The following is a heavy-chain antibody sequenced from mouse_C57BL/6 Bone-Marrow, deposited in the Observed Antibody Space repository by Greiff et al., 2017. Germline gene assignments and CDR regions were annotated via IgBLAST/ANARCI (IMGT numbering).Heavy chain of an antibody. V-gene: IGHV1-63*01. CDR2: IYPGGGYT. D-gene: IGHD1-1*01. CDR3: ARKAGSSSYYAMDY. J-gene: IGHJ4*01. CDR1: GYTFTNYW. Sequence: QVQLQQSGAELVRPGTSVMMSCKASGYTFTNYWLGWAKQRPGHGLEWIGDIYPGGGYTNYNEKFKGKATLTADKSSSTAYMQFNRLTSEDSAIYYCARKAGSSSYYAMDYWNQGTSGTVSS.